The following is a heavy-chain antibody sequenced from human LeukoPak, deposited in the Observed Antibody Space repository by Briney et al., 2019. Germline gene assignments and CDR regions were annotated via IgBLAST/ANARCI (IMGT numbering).Heavy chain of an antibody. D-gene: IGHD2-2*01. Sequence: ASVKVSCKASGYTFTAYYMHWVRQAPGQGLEWMGWINPNSGGTNYAQKFQGRVTMTRDTSISTAYMELSGLRSDDMAVYYCAREGGSLVSAGLKNFDFWGQGTLVTVSS. J-gene: IGHJ4*02. V-gene: IGHV1-2*02. CDR1: GYTFTAYY. CDR3: AREGGSLVSAGLKNFDF. CDR2: INPNSGGT.